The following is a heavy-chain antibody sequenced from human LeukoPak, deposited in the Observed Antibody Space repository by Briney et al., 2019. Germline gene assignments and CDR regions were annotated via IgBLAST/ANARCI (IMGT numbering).Heavy chain of an antibody. CDR1: GFTFLDYE. Sequence: GGSLRLSCAAYGFTFLDYEMHWVRQVIGKGLEWVSAIGIRGDTHYSGSVKGRFTISRENAESSLYLQMNSLRAEDTAVYYCARGGIQVSGIDEFDYWGQGTLVTVSS. CDR2: IGIRGDT. V-gene: IGHV3-13*01. D-gene: IGHD6-19*01. CDR3: ARGGIQVSGIDEFDY. J-gene: IGHJ4*02.